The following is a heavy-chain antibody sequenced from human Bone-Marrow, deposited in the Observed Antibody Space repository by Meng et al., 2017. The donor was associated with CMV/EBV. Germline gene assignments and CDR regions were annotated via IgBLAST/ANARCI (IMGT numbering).Heavy chain of an antibody. V-gene: IGHV3-23*01. D-gene: IGHD4-17*01. J-gene: IGHJ4*02. Sequence: FTFTSYGMTWGRQAPGKGLEWVSSISGSGARTYSADSVKGRFTISRDNSKDTVYLQMNSLRAEDTAVYYCAKGDDYGHDSRPYFDSWGQGTLVTVSS. CDR3: AKGDDYGHDSRPYFDS. CDR1: FTFTSYG. CDR2: ISGSGART.